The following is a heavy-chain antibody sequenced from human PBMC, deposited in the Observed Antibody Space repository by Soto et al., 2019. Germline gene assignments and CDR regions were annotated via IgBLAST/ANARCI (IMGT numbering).Heavy chain of an antibody. CDR2: ISAYNGNT. CDR1: GYTFTSYG. J-gene: IGHJ4*02. CDR3: AWFDWRNEIDY. Sequence: ASVTVSCKASGYTFTSYGIIWVRQAPGQGLEWMGWISAYNGNTNYAQKLQGRVTMTTDTSTSTAYMELRSLRSDDTAVYYCAWFDWRNEIDYWGQGTLVTVSS. V-gene: IGHV1-18*01. D-gene: IGHD3-9*01.